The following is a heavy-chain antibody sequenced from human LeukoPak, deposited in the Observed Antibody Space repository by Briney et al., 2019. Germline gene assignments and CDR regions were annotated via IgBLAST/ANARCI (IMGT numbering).Heavy chain of an antibody. V-gene: IGHV7-4-1*02. CDR1: GYTFTSYA. J-gene: IGHJ5*02. Sequence: EASVKVSCKASGYTFTSYAMNWVRQAPGQGLEWMRWINTNTGNPTYAQGFTGRFVFSLDTSVSTAYLQISSLKAEDTAVYYCARGGTRMTTVYNSFDPWGQGTLVTVSS. D-gene: IGHD4-17*01. CDR3: ARGGTRMTTVYNSFDP. CDR2: INTNTGNP.